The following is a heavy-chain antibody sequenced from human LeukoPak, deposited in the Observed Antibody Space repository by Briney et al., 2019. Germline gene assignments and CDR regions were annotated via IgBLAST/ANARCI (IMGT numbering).Heavy chain of an antibody. CDR2: IYYSGST. CDR3: ASYGDNDAFDI. CDR1: GGSISSGDYY. D-gene: IGHD4-17*01. Sequence: SETLSLTCTVSGGSISSGDYYRSWIRQPPGKGLEWIGYIYYSGSTYYNPSLKSRVTISVDTSKNQFSLKLSSVTAADTAVYYCASYGDNDAFDIWGQGTMVTVSS. J-gene: IGHJ3*02. V-gene: IGHV4-30-4*08.